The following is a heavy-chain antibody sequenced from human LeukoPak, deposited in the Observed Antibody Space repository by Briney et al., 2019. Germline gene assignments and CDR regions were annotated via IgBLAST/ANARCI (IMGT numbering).Heavy chain of an antibody. CDR1: GFTFDDYA. V-gene: IGHV3-9*01. D-gene: IGHD1-1*01. CDR2: ISWNSGSI. J-gene: IGHJ4*02. CDR3: AKDLEGEIDY. Sequence: GRSLRLSCAASGFTFDDYAMHWVRQAPGKGLEWVSYISWNSGSILYADSVKGRFTISRDNSKNTLYLQMNSLRADDTAVYYCAKDLEGEIDYWGQGTLVTVSS.